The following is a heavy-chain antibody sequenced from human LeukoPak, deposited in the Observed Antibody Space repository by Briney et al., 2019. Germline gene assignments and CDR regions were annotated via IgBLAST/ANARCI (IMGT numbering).Heavy chain of an antibody. J-gene: IGHJ4*02. CDR2: IWYDGSNK. D-gene: IGHD3-10*01. V-gene: IGHV3-33*08. Sequence: GGSLRLSCVASGFVFSNFGIHWVRQAPRKGLEGVAVIWYDGSNKYYADSVKGRFTISRGNSKNTVYLQMNSLRVEDTAVYYCARDRAGFGEFLALGYWGQGTLVTVSS. CDR3: ARDRAGFGEFLALGY. CDR1: GFVFSNFG.